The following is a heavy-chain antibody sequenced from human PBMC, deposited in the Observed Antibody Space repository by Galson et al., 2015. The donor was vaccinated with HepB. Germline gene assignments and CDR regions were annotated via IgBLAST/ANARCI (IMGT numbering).Heavy chain of an antibody. CDR1: GFTFSSYA. J-gene: IGHJ4*02. CDR3: ANPLRFSDQGREVSDY. Sequence: SLRLSCAASGFTFSSYAMSWVRQAPGKGLEWVSAISGSGGSTYYADSVKGRFTISRDNSKNTLYLQMNSLRAEDTAVYYCANPLRFSDQGREVSDYWGQGTLVTVSS. V-gene: IGHV3-23*01. D-gene: IGHD3-16*01. CDR2: ISGSGGST.